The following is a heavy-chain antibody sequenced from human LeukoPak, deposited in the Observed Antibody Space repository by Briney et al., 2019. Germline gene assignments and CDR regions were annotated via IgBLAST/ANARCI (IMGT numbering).Heavy chain of an antibody. CDR1: GFTFSSYW. D-gene: IGHD3-22*01. CDR3: ARGVGYYYDSSGYSDY. Sequence: GRSLRLSCAASGFTFSSYWMHWVRQAPGKGLVWVSRINSDGSSTSYADSVKGRFTISRDNAKNTLYLQMNSLRAEDTAVYYCARGVGYYYDSSGYSDYWGQGTLVTVSS. J-gene: IGHJ4*02. V-gene: IGHV3-74*01. CDR2: INSDGSST.